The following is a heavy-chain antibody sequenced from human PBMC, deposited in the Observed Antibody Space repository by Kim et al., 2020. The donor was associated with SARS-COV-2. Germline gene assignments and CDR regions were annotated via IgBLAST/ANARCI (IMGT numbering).Heavy chain of an antibody. CDR1: GYTFTSYD. CDR2: MNPNSGNT. D-gene: IGHD3-10*01. Sequence: ASVKVSCKASGYTFTSYDINWVRQATGQGLEWMGWMNPNSGNTGYAQKFQGRVTMTRNTSISTAYMELSSLRSEDTAVYYCARGNYYGSGHTLDYYYYGMDVWGQGTTVTVSS. J-gene: IGHJ6*02. V-gene: IGHV1-8*01. CDR3: ARGNYYGSGHTLDYYYYGMDV.